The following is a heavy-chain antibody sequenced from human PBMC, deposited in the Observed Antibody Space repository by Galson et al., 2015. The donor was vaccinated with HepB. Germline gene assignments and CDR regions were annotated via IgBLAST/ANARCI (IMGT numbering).Heavy chain of an antibody. Sequence: SVKVSCKASGGTFSSYAISWVRQAPGQGLEWMGGIIPIFGTANYAQKFQGRVTITADESTSTAYMELSSLRSEDTAVYYCAGGPLDYSNLGDYYYYYYYMDVWGKGTTVTVSS. V-gene: IGHV1-69*13. D-gene: IGHD4-11*01. CDR2: IIPIFGTA. CDR1: GGTFSSYA. J-gene: IGHJ6*03. CDR3: AGGPLDYSNLGDYYYYYYYMDV.